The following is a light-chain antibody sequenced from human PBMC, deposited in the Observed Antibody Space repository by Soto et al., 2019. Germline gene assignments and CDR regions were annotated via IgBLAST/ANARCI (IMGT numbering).Light chain of an antibody. V-gene: IGLV2-14*01. CDR1: SSDVGGYNY. J-gene: IGLJ2*01. Sequence: QSALTQPASVSGSPGQSITISCTGTSSDVGGYNYVSWYQQHPGKAPTLMIYDVSNRPSGVSNRFSGSKSGNTASLTISGLQAEDAADYYCSSYTSSSNLVFGGGTKLTVL. CDR3: SSYTSSSNLV. CDR2: DVS.